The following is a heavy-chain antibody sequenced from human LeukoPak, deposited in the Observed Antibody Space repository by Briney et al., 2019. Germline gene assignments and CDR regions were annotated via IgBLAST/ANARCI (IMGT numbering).Heavy chain of an antibody. D-gene: IGHD3-10*01. Sequence: GGSLRLSCAASGFTVSSNYMSWVRQAPGKGLEWVSGIYSGGSTYYADSVKGRFTISRDNSKNTLYLQMNSLRDEDTAVYYCARDRPSMVRGVMVGMDVWGQGTTVTVSS. J-gene: IGHJ6*02. V-gene: IGHV3-66*01. CDR2: IYSGGST. CDR1: GFTVSSNY. CDR3: ARDRPSMVRGVMVGMDV.